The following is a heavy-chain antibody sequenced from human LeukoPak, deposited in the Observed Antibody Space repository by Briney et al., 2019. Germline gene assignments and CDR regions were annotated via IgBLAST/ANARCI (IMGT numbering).Heavy chain of an antibody. V-gene: IGHV3-23*01. J-gene: IGHJ4*02. CDR1: GFTFSNYA. CDR2: ISGSGGGT. Sequence: GGSLRLSCAASGFTFSNYAMNWVRQAPGKGLEFVSGISGSGGGTYYADSVKGRFTISRDNSKNTLYLQMNSLTAEDTAVYYCVKDLGALSDGSSPYWGQGTLVTVSS. CDR3: VKDLGALSDGSSPY. D-gene: IGHD6-6*01.